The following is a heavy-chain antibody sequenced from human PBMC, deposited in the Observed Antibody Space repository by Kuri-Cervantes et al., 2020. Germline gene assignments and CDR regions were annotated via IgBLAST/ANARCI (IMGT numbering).Heavy chain of an antibody. V-gene: IGHV1-2*02. CDR1: GYTFTGYY. Sequence: ASVKVSCKASGYTFTGYYMHWVRQAPGQGLEWMGWINPDSGGTNYAQKFQGRVTMTRDTSISTAYMELSRLRSDDTAVYYCARERIAVAGQLDYWGQGTLVTDSS. CDR2: INPDSGGT. D-gene: IGHD6-19*01. CDR3: ARERIAVAGQLDY. J-gene: IGHJ4*02.